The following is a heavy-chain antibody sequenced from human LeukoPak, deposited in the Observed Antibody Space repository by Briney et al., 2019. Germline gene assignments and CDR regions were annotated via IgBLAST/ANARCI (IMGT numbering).Heavy chain of an antibody. V-gene: IGHV3-48*01. CDR2: ISSSSSTI. J-gene: IGHJ4*02. D-gene: IGHD3-22*01. CDR3: ARGAYYYED. CDR1: GFTFSSHS. Sequence: GGSLRLSCAASGFTFSSHSMNWDRQAPGKGLEWVSYISSSSSTIYYADSVKGRFTISRDNAKNSLYLQMNSLRAEDTAVYYCARGAYYYEDWGQGTLVTVYS.